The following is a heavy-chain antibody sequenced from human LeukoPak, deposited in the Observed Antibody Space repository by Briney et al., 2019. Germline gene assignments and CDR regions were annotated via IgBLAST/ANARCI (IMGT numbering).Heavy chain of an antibody. CDR3: ARDLQDGDLAFDI. Sequence: PSETLSLTCAVSGGSTSSYYWSWIRQPPGKGLEWIGLIYFSGRTNSNPSLKSRVTTSVDTSNSQFSLKLSTVTGADTAVYYCARDLQDGDLAFDIWGQGTMVAVSS. J-gene: IGHJ3*02. CDR2: IYFSGRT. CDR1: GGSTSSYY. D-gene: IGHD4-17*01. V-gene: IGHV4-59*01.